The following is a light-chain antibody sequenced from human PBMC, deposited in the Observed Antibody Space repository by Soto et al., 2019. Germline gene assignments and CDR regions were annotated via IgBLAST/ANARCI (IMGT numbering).Light chain of an antibody. J-gene: IGKJ1*01. Sequence: EIVLTQSPGTLSLSPGQRVTLSCRASQSVSSSYLAWYQQKPGQAPRLLIYGASSRATGIPDRFSGSGSGTDFTLTLSRLEPEDFAVYYCQQYGSSPRTFGQGTKVDIK. V-gene: IGKV3-20*01. CDR3: QQYGSSPRT. CDR2: GAS. CDR1: QSVSSSY.